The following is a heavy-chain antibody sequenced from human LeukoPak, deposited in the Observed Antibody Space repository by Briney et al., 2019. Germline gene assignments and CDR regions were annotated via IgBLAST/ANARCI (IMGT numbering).Heavy chain of an antibody. CDR3: ARAGVYQNWFDP. Sequence: PGGSLRLSCAASGFTFSTYTMHWVRPAPGKGLEWVAVTSYDETNRYYADSVQGRFTISRDNSKNTLYLQLNSLRPEDTAVYYCARAGVYQNWFDPWGQGTLVTVSS. CDR2: TSYDETNR. CDR1: GFTFSTYT. D-gene: IGHD2/OR15-2a*01. J-gene: IGHJ5*02. V-gene: IGHV3-30-3*01.